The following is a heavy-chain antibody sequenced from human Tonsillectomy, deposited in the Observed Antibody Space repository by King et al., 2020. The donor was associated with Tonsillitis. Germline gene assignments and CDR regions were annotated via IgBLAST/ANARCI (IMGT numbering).Heavy chain of an antibody. CDR3: VKDFPGQLPPPRTTGFDP. Sequence: VQLVESGGGLVQPGGSLRLSCSASGFTFSDSPMHWVRQAPGKGLEYISVISNNGGSAYYADSVKGRFTISRENSKNKMYLQMRSLRPEDTAVYFCVKDFPGQLPPPRTTGFDPWGQGTLVTVSS. CDR1: GFTFSDSP. J-gene: IGHJ5*02. D-gene: IGHD2-2*01. CDR2: ISNNGGSA. V-gene: IGHV3-64D*06.